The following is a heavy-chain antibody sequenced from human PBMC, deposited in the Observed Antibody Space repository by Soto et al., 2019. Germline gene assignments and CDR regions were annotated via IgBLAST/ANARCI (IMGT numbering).Heavy chain of an antibody. CDR2: IWYDGSNK. CDR1: GFTFSSYG. D-gene: IGHD5-12*01. J-gene: IGHJ6*03. V-gene: IGHV3-33*01. CDR3: ARRVRRRTHSGYDQDYYYYMDV. Sequence: QVQLVESGGGVVQPGRSLRLSCAASGFTFSSYGMHWVRQAPGKGLERVAVIWYDGSNKYYADSVKGRFTISRDNSKNTLYLQMNSLRAEDTAVYYCARRVRRRTHSGYDQDYYYYMDVWGKGTTVTVSS.